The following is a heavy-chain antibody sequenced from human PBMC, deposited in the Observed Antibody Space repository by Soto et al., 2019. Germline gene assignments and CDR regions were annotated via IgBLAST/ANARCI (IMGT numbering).Heavy chain of an antibody. J-gene: IGHJ4*02. D-gene: IGHD3-10*01. CDR1: GGTFSSYT. Sequence: QVQLVQSGAEVKKPGSSVKVSCKASGGTFSSYTISWVRQAPGQGLEWMGRIIPILGIANYAQKFQGRVTITADKSTSTAYMELSSLRSEDTAVYYCARVLVEYGSGSYYFDYWCQGTLVTVSS. V-gene: IGHV1-69*02. CDR2: IIPILGIA. CDR3: ARVLVEYGSGSYYFDY.